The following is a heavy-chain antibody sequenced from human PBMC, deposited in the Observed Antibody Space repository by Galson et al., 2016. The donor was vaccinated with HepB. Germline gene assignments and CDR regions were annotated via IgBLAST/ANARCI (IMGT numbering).Heavy chain of an antibody. CDR2: IDATGSYI. Sequence: QSGAEVKKPGESLRISCEGSGYRFTSYWISWVRQMPGKGLEWMGRIDATGSYINYSPSFQGHVTIPVDKSINTAYLQWSSLKASDTGKYYCARHRDDYGSNTRPYYYGMDVWGQGTTVTVSS. V-gene: IGHV5-10-1*01. CDR1: GYRFTSYW. J-gene: IGHJ6*02. CDR3: ARHRDDYGSNTRPYYYGMDV. D-gene: IGHD4-23*01.